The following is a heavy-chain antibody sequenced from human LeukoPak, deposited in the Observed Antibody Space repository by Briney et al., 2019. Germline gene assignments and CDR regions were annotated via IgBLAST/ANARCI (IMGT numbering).Heavy chain of an antibody. D-gene: IGHD6-19*01. V-gene: IGHV4-39*01. CDR1: GVSTTNGIYY. Sequence: KPSETLSLTCTVSGVSTTNGIYYWAWIRQPPGKGLEWIGSVHNVGSTYYNLSLRSRVTMSIDTSKNQFSLRLNSVTAADTAVYYCARHAEYNSGWHFYLDHWGQGILVTVSS. CDR3: ARHAEYNSGWHFYLDH. CDR2: VHNVGST. J-gene: IGHJ4*02.